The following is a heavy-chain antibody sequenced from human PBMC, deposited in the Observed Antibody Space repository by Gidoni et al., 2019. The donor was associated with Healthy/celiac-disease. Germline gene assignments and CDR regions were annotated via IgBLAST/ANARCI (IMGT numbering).Heavy chain of an antibody. V-gene: IGHV3-30*04. D-gene: IGHD6-19*01. CDR2: IAYDGSNK. J-gene: IGHJ4*02. CDR1: GFTFSSYA. Sequence: QVQLVESGGGVVQPGRSLRLSCAASGFTFSSYAMHWVRQAPGQGLEGVAVIAYDGSNKYYADSVKGRFTISRDNSKNTLYLQMNSLRAEDTAVYYCARYSAQWLVPETQLDYWGQGTLVTVSS. CDR3: ARYSAQWLVPETQLDY.